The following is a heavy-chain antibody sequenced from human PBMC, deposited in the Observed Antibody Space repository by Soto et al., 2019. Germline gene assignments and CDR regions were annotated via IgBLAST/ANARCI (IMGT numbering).Heavy chain of an antibody. J-gene: IGHJ4*02. CDR2: SNAGNGNT. Sequence: QVQLVQSGAEVKKPGASVKVSCKASGYTFTSYAMHWVRQAPGQRLEWMGWSNAGNGNTKYSQEFQGRVTITRDTSASTAYMEVSSLRSEDMAVYYCARGQYDSSGYYFDYWGQGTLVTVSS. V-gene: IGHV1-3*02. CDR1: GYTFTSYA. CDR3: ARGQYDSSGYYFDY. D-gene: IGHD3-22*01.